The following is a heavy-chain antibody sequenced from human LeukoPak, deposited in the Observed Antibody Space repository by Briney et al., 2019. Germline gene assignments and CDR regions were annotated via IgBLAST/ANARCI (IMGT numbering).Heavy chain of an antibody. V-gene: IGHV4-59*04. D-gene: IGHD6-19*01. CDR2: IYYSGST. CDR1: GGSISSYY. CDR3: ARRYSSGWLRLNWFDP. J-gene: IGHJ5*02. Sequence: PSETLSLTCTVSGGSISSYYWSWIRQPPGKGLEWIGNIYYSGSTYYNPSLKSRVTISLDTSKNQFSLKLSSVTAADTSVYYCARRYSSGWLRLNWFDPWGQGTLVTVSS.